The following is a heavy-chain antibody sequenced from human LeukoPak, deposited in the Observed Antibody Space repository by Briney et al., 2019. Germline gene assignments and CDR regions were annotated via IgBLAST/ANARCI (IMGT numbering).Heavy chain of an antibody. J-gene: IGHJ4*02. V-gene: IGHV4-34*01. Sequence: PSETLSLTCAVFGESFTNFYWTWIRQSPSNGLEWIGEIKHSGTTNYNPSFKSRVTISLDTPKTQFSLKLTSVTAADTAVYYCAGRYPGIGVSGNFWGQGALVTVSS. D-gene: IGHD6-19*01. CDR2: IKHSGTT. CDR1: GESFTNFY. CDR3: AGRYPGIGVSGNF.